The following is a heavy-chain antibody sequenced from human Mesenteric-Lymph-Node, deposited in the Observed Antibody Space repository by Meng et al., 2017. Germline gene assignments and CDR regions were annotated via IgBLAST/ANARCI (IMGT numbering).Heavy chain of an antibody. CDR2: IIGYSGNT. V-gene: IGHV1-18*01. CDR1: GYTFSNYG. D-gene: IGHD6-13*01. CDR3: TRADIAAAGTGGY. J-gene: IGHJ4*02. Sequence: QVQLVQSGAEVKKSGASVKVSCKATGYTFSNYGISWVRQAPGQGLEWMGWIIGYSGNTKYAQKLQGRVTMTTDTSTNTAYMELRSLRSDDTAVYYCTRADIAAAGTGGYWGQGTLVTVSS.